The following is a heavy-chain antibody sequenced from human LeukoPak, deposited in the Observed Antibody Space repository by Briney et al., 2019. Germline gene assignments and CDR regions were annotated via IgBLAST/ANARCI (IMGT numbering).Heavy chain of an antibody. Sequence: GGSLRLSCAASGLTFSSYSMNWVRQTPGKGLEWVSSISSSSDYIYYADLVKGRFTISRDNAKNSLYLQMNSLRAEDTAVYYCARTLIVVPYDAFDIWGQGTLVTVPS. J-gene: IGHJ3*02. CDR2: ISSSSDYI. CDR3: ARTLIVVPYDAFDI. V-gene: IGHV3-21*01. D-gene: IGHD3-22*01. CDR1: GLTFSSYS.